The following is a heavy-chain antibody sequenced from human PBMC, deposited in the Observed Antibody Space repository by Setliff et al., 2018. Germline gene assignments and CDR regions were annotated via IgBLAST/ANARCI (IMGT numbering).Heavy chain of an antibody. CDR2: MYTDGTSSYI. CDR1: GFTFTSYW. J-gene: IGHJ4*02. V-gene: IGHV3-21*01. Sequence: GESLKISCAASGFTFTSYWMHWVRQAPGKGLVWVSRMYTDGTSSYIYYADSVKGRFSISRDTAKNSLYLQMSSLRADDTAVYYCARDLPHNSDWALDFWGQGTLVTVSS. CDR3: ARDLPHNSDWALDF. D-gene: IGHD3-9*01.